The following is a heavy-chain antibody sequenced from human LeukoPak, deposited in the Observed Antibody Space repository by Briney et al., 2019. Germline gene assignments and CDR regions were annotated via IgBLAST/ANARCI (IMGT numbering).Heavy chain of an antibody. CDR1: GFTFGDYA. Sequence: GRSLRLSCAASGFTFGDYAMHWVRQAPGKGLEWVSGISWNSGGIGYADSVKGRFTISRDNAKNSLYLQMNSLRAEDTALYYCAKQYSSSWSTIDYWGQGTLVTVSS. V-gene: IGHV3-9*01. CDR3: AKQYSSSWSTIDY. D-gene: IGHD6-13*01. J-gene: IGHJ4*02. CDR2: ISWNSGGI.